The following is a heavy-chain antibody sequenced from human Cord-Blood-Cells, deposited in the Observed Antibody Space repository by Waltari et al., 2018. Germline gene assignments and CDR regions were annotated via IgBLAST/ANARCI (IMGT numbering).Heavy chain of an antibody. CDR2: IKQDGSEK. J-gene: IGHJ4*02. Sequence: EVQLVESGGGLVQPGGSLRLSCAASGFNFSSYWMSWARQAPGKGLEWVANIKQDGSEKYYVDSVKGRFTISRDNAKNSLYLQMNSLRAEDTAVYYCASVFFDWLLCYWGQGTLVTVSS. V-gene: IGHV3-7*01. D-gene: IGHD3-9*01. CDR3: ASVFFDWLLCY. CDR1: GFNFSSYW.